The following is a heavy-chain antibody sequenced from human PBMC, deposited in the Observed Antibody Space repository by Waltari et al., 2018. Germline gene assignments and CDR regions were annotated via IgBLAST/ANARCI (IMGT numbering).Heavy chain of an antibody. CDR1: GFTCSSYG. V-gene: IGHV3-30*02. D-gene: IGHD1-26*01. J-gene: IGHJ4*02. CDR3: AKGIVGATNLDY. Sequence: QGQLVESGGGVVQPEGSRRLSCAACGFTCSSYGLNWVSQAPGKGLEWVAFIRYDGSNKYYADSVKGRFTISRDNSKNTLYLQMNSLRAEDTAVYYCAKGIVGATNLDYWAQGTLVTVSS. CDR2: IRYDGSNK.